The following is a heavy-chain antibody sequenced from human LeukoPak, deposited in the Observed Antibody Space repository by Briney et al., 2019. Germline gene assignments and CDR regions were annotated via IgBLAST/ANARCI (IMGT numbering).Heavy chain of an antibody. D-gene: IGHD3-3*01. CDR2: IYTSGST. V-gene: IGHV4-4*07. Sequence: KPSETLSLTCTVSGGSISSYYWSWIRQPAGKGLEWIGRIYTSGSTNYNPSLKSRVTMSVDTSKNQFSLKLSSVTAADTAVYYCAREGYDFWSGYTPISFDYWGQGTLVTVSS. CDR1: GGSISSYY. J-gene: IGHJ4*02. CDR3: AREGYDFWSGYTPISFDY.